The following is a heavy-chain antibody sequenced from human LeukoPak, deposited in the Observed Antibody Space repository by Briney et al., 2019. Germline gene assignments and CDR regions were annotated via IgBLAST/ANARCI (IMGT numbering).Heavy chain of an antibody. CDR1: GYTFTSYG. J-gene: IGHJ4*02. Sequence: GASVKVSCKASGYTFTSYGISWVRQAPGQGLEWMGWISAYNGNTSYAQKLQGRVTMTTDTSTSTAYMELRSLRSDDTAVYYCARDLRGSYTYYFDYWGQGTLVTVSS. CDR3: ARDLRGSYTYYFDY. V-gene: IGHV1-18*01. D-gene: IGHD1-26*01. CDR2: ISAYNGNT.